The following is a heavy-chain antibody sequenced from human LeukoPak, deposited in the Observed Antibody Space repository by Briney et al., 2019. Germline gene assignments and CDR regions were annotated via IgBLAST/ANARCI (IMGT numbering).Heavy chain of an antibody. CDR2: ISGSGGST. V-gene: IGHV3-23*01. D-gene: IGHD3-9*01. CDR3: ARDLYNYDILTGYLH. CDR1: GLTFSNYA. Sequence: GGSLRLSCAASGLTFSNYAMSWVRQAPGKGLEWVSAISGSGGSTYYADSVKGRFTISRDNSKNTLYLQMNSLRAEDTAVYYCARDLYNYDILTGYLHWGQGTLVTVSS. J-gene: IGHJ4*02.